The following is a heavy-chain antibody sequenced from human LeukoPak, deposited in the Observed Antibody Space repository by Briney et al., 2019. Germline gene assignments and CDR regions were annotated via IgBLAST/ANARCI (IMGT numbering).Heavy chain of an antibody. CDR3: VMGRAYNY. J-gene: IGHJ4*03. V-gene: IGHV3-74*01. CDR2: INNDGST. CDR1: GFTLSSYW. D-gene: IGHD5-18*01. Sequence: PGGSLRLSCAASGFTLSSYWMHWVRQAPGKGLVWVSLINNDGSTNYADSVKGRFAISRDNAKSTVFLQMNSLRPEDTAVYSCVMGRAYNYWGRGTMVTVSS.